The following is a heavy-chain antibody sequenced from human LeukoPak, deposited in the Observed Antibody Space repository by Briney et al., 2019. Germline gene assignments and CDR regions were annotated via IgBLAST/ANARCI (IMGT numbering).Heavy chain of an antibody. CDR2: INNRADET. CDR3: ARDQRYCSSSSCPWEPFDY. V-gene: IGHV3-23*01. D-gene: IGHD2-2*01. CDR1: GFTFRNAW. Sequence: GGSLRLSCAVSGFTFRNAWMSWVRQAPGKGLEWVATINNRADETHSVVGRFSIFRDNSRSTLALHMNSLRAEDTAVYYCARDQRYCSSSSCPWEPFDYWGQGTLVTVSS. J-gene: IGHJ4*02.